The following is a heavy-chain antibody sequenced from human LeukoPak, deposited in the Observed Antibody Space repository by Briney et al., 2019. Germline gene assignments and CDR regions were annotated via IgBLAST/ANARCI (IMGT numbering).Heavy chain of an antibody. Sequence: PSETLSLTCTVSGGSISPYYWSWIRQPPGKGLEWIGYICYSGTTNYNPSLKSRVTISVDTSKNQFSLKLSSVTAADTAVYYCARETAHYYDTSRGWFDPWGQGTLVTVSS. CDR2: ICYSGTT. CDR1: GGSISPYY. D-gene: IGHD3-22*01. V-gene: IGHV4-59*01. J-gene: IGHJ5*02. CDR3: ARETAHYYDTSRGWFDP.